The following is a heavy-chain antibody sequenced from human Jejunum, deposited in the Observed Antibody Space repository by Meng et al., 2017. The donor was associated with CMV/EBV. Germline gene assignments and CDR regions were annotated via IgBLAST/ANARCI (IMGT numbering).Heavy chain of an antibody. CDR3: AHRRYYNGYWDWGDFDF. D-gene: IGHD3-10*01. V-gene: IGHV2-5*02. CDR1: CFSLTTRPVG. CDR2: IYWDDDK. Sequence: IPLEGACPTLLKPPETVTLTCSFPCFSLTTRPVGVGWIRQPPGEALDCLAVIYWDDDKRYNPSLRNRLTITKDTSKNQVVLTMTNMDPTDTATYYCAHRRYYNGYWDWGDFDFGGQGTLVTVSS. J-gene: IGHJ4*02.